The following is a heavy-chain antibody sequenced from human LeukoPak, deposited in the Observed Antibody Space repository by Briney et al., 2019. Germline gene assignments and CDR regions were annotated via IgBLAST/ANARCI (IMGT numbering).Heavy chain of an antibody. D-gene: IGHD1-26*01. CDR1: GFTFSSYA. V-gene: IGHV3-64*01. Sequence: PGGSLRLSCAASGFTFSSYAMHWVRQAPGKGLEYVSAISSDGGITYYANSVRGRFTISRDNSRNTPYLQMGSLRADDMAVYYCARLLGATSGLSVDYWGQGTLVTVSS. J-gene: IGHJ4*02. CDR2: ISSDGGIT. CDR3: ARLLGATSGLSVDY.